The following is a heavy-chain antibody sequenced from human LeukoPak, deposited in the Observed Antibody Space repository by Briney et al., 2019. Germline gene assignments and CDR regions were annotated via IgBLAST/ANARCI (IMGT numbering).Heavy chain of an antibody. CDR1: GFTFSSFP. CDR2: ISGGGVST. CDR3: ARAPYGSGSYSGSDY. Sequence: PGGSLRLSCAASGFTFSSFPMSWVRQAPGKGLEWVSVISGGGVSTYYAGSVKGRFTISRDNSKNTLYLQMNSLRAEDTAVYYCARAPYGSGSYSGSDYWGQGTLVTVSS. V-gene: IGHV3-23*01. J-gene: IGHJ4*02. D-gene: IGHD3-10*01.